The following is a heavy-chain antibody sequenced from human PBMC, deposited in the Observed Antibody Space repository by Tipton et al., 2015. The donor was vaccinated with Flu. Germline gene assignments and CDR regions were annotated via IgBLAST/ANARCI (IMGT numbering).Heavy chain of an antibody. CDR2: IWYDGSNK. J-gene: IGHJ6*02. D-gene: IGHD3-3*01. CDR3: ARDYTYYDFWSDYYGDYYYGMDV. CDR1: GFTFSSYG. Sequence: SLRLSCAASGFTFSSYGMHWVRQAPGKGLEWVAVIWYDGSNKYYADSVKGRFTISRDNSKNTLYLQMNSLRAEDTAVYYCARDYTYYDFWSDYYGDYYYGMDVWGQGTTVTVSS. V-gene: IGHV3-33*01.